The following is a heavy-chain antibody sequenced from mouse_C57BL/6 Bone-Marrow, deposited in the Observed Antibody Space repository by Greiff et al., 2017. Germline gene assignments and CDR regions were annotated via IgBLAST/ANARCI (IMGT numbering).Heavy chain of an antibody. CDR1: GYSITSGYY. D-gene: IGHD1-1*01. CDR3: ARGGTTVLVRNWYFDV. Sequence: ESGPGLVKPSQSLSLTCSVTGYSITSGYYWNWIRQFPGNKLEWMGYISYDGSNNYNPSLKNRISITRDTSKNQFFLKLNSVTTEDTATYYCARGGTTVLVRNWYFDVWGTGTTVTVSS. V-gene: IGHV3-6*01. J-gene: IGHJ1*03. CDR2: ISYDGSN.